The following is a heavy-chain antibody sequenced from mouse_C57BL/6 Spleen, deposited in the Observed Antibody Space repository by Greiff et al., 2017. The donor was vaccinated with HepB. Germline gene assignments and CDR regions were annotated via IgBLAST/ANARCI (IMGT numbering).Heavy chain of an antibody. Sequence: QVQLQQPGTELVKPGASVKLSCKASGYTFTSYWMHWVKQRPGQGLEWIGNINPSNGGTNYNEKFKSKATLTVDQSSSTAYMQLSSLTSEDSAVYYCAREGIDYYGYYFDYWGQGTTLTVSS. CDR3: AREGIDYYGYYFDY. CDR2: INPSNGGT. CDR1: GYTFTSYW. D-gene: IGHD2-2*01. J-gene: IGHJ2*01. V-gene: IGHV1-53*01.